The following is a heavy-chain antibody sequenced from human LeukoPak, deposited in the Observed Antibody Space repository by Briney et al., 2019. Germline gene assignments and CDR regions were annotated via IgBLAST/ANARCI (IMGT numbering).Heavy chain of an antibody. CDR2: IYTSGST. CDR3: ARGRFLEWLSYFDY. D-gene: IGHD3-3*01. CDR1: GGSISSGSYY. V-gene: IGHV4-61*02. Sequence: PSQTLSLTCTVSGGSISSGSYYWSWIRQPAGKGLEWIGRIYTSGSTNYNPSLKSRVTISVDTSKNQFSLKLSSVTAADTAVYYCARGRFLEWLSYFDYWGQGTLVTVSS. J-gene: IGHJ4*02.